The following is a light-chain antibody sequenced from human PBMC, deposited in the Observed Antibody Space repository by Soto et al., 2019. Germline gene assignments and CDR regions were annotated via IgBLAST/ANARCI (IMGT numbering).Light chain of an antibody. CDR2: SAS. V-gene: IGKV3-15*01. CDR3: QHYNNWLGT. J-gene: IGKJ2*01. CDR1: QSVSSN. Sequence: EIVMTQSPATLSVSPGQKVILSCRASQSVSSNLAWYQQKPGQAPRVLIYSASNRATGIPARFSGSGSGTEFTLTISSLQSEDFAVYYCQHYNNWLGTFGQGTKLEIK.